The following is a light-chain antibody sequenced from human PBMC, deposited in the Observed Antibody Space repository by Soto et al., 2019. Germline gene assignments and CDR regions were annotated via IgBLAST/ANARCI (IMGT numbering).Light chain of an antibody. V-gene: IGKV3-20*01. J-gene: IGKJ2*01. CDR1: QSVSNYY. CDR3: QHYRSSPPPT. Sequence: DIVLTQSPGTLSSSLGERATLSCRASQSVSNYYLAWYQQKAGQAPRLLIYGASNRATGIPDRFSGSGSGTDFTLTISRLEPEDYAVYYCQHYRSSPPPTFGQGTKVDIK. CDR2: GAS.